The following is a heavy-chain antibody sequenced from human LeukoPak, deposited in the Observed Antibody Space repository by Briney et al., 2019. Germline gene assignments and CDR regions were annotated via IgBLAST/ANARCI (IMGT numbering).Heavy chain of an antibody. Sequence: SVKVSCKASGYTFTSYYMHWVRQAPGQGLEWMGGIIPIFGTANYAQKFQGRVTITADESTSTAYMELSSLRSEDTAVYYCARVVSSGYHFDYWGQGTLVTVSS. D-gene: IGHD3-22*01. V-gene: IGHV1-69*13. CDR3: ARVVSSGYHFDY. CDR1: GYTFTSYY. J-gene: IGHJ4*02. CDR2: IIPIFGTA.